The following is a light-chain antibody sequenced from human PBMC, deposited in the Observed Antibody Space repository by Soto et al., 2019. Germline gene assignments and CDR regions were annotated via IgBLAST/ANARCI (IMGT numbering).Light chain of an antibody. CDR3: QQLSHYPYT. J-gene: IGKJ2*01. Sequence: IQLTQSRSFLSASVEDRVTISCRASYDISSSLAWYQQEPGKPPKLLIYDSSTLQTGVPSRFTGSGSGRKFTLTISGLQFGDFATYFCQQLSHYPYTFGQGTKVDIK. V-gene: IGKV1-9*01. CDR1: YDISSS. CDR2: DSS.